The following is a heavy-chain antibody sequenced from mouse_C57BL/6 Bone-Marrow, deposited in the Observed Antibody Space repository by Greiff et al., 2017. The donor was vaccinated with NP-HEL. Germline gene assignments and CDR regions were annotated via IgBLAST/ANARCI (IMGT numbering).Heavy chain of an antibody. V-gene: IGHV5-6*01. J-gene: IGHJ4*01. CDR3: ARHGYENYAMDY. D-gene: IGHD2-2*01. CDR1: GFTFSSYG. CDR2: ISSGGSYT. Sequence: EVQGVESGGDLVKPGGSLKLSCAASGFTFSSYGMSWVRQTPDKRLEWVATISSGGSYTYYPDSVKGRFTISRDNAKNTLYLQMSSLKSEDTAMYYCARHGYENYAMDYWGQGTSVTVSS.